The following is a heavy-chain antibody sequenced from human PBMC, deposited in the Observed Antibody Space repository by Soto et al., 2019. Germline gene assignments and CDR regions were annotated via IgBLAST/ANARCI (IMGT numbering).Heavy chain of an antibody. CDR1: GFTFSSYA. D-gene: IGHD3-3*01. CDR2: ISGSGGST. J-gene: IGHJ4*02. Sequence: EVQLLESGGGLVQPGGSLRLSCAASGFTFSSYAMSWVRQAPGKGLEWVSAISGSGGSTYYADSVKGRFTISRDNSKNTLYLQMNSLRAEDTAVYYCAKVAGSPPKGPITIFGSEKYYFDYWGQGTLVTVSS. CDR3: AKVAGSPPKGPITIFGSEKYYFDY. V-gene: IGHV3-23*01.